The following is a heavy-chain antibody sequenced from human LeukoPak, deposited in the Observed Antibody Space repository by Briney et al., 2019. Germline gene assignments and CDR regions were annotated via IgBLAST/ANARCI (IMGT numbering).Heavy chain of an antibody. J-gene: IGHJ1*01. CDR2: IYYSGTT. CDR1: GGSISHHY. V-gene: IGHV4-59*11. Sequence: SETLSLTCSVSGGSISHHYWSWIRQPPGKGLEWIGFIYYSGTTNYNPSLKTRVTISVDTSKNQFSLKLTSVTAADTALYYCARGPSRGHYSDSSGYPEYFLHWGQGTLVTVSS. CDR3: ARGPSRGHYSDSSGYPEYFLH. D-gene: IGHD3-22*01.